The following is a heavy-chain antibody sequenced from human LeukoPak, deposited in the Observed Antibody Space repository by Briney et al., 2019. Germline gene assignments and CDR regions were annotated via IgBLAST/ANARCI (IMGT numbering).Heavy chain of an antibody. CDR3: ARDANDYLDY. CDR2: INPSGGST. CDR1: GYTFTSYS. V-gene: IGHV1-46*01. J-gene: IGHJ4*02. Sequence: GASVKVSCKASGYTFTSYSMHWVRQAPGQGLEWMGIINPSGGSTNYAQKFQGRVTMTRDTSTSTVYMELSGLRSEDTAVYCCARDANDYLDYWGQGTLVTVSS.